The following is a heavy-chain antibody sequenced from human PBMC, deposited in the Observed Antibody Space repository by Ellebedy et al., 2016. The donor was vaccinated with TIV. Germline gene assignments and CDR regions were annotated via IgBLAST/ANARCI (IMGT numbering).Heavy chain of an antibody. J-gene: IGHJ2*01. D-gene: IGHD6-19*01. CDR1: GYTFTSYA. Sequence: AASVKVSCKASGYTFTSYAMHWVGQAPGQRLGWMGWINAGNGNTKYSQKFQGRVTITRDTSASTAYMELSSLRSEDTAVYYCARETVAGTYWYFDLWGRGTLVTVSS. CDR2: INAGNGNT. V-gene: IGHV1-3*01. CDR3: ARETVAGTYWYFDL.